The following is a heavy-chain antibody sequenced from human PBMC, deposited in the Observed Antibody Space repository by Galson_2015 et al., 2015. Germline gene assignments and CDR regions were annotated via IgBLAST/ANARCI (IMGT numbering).Heavy chain of an antibody. V-gene: IGHV3-30*18. Sequence: LRLSCAASRFSISKYGMHWVRQAPGKGLEWVATILFDGSNKFYADSVKGRFTISRDNYENTLYLQMDSLRIEDPAVYFRAKGGPGPDWFDPWGQGALVTVSS. J-gene: IGHJ5*02. CDR1: RFSISKYG. CDR2: ILFDGSNK. CDR3: AKGGPGPDWFDP. D-gene: IGHD3-10*01.